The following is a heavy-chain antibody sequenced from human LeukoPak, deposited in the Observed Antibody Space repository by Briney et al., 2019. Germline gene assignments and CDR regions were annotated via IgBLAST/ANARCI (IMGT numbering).Heavy chain of an antibody. D-gene: IGHD2-2*01. CDR2: IYTSGST. CDR3: ARSGYCSSTSCFWSDP. CDR1: GGSISSYY. Sequence: PSETLSLTCTVSGGSISSYYWSWIRQPAGKGLEWIGRIYTSGSTNYNPSLKSRVTMSVDTSKNQFSLKLSSVTAADTAVYYCARSGYCSSTSCFWSDPWGQGTLVTVSS. V-gene: IGHV4-4*07. J-gene: IGHJ5*02.